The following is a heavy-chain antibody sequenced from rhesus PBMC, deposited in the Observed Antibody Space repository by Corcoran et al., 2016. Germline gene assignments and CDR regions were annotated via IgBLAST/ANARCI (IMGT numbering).Heavy chain of an antibody. Sequence: QLQLQESGPGLVKPSETLSVTCAVSGGSFSSSYWTWIRQAPGKGLEWIGYIYGSGSGTNYKPSHKSRDPLSVDTSKNQLSLKLSSVTAADTAVYYCARGTTVAAFHGLDSWGQGVVVTVSS. CDR2: IYGSGSGT. V-gene: IGHV4-169*01. D-gene: IGHD4-29*01. CDR1: GGSFSSSY. CDR3: ARGTTVAAFHGLDS. J-gene: IGHJ6*01.